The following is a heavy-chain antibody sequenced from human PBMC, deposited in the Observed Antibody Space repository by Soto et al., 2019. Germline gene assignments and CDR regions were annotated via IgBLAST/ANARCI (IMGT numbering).Heavy chain of an antibody. CDR2: IWYDGRNK. CDR1: GFTFSSYG. CDR3: ARDPMVRGVYGMDV. D-gene: IGHD3-10*01. J-gene: IGHJ6*02. V-gene: IGHV3-33*01. Sequence: QVQLVESGGGVVQPGRSLRLSCAASGFTFSSYGMHWVRQAPGKGLEWVAVIWYDGRNKYYADSVKGQFTISRDNSKNTLYLQMNTLRAEDTAVYYCARDPMVRGVYGMDVWDQGTTVTVSS.